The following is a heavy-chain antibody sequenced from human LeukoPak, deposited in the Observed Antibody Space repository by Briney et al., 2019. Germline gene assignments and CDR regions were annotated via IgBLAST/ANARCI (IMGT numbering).Heavy chain of an antibody. D-gene: IGHD2/OR15-2a*01. CDR2: ISDIGSI. CDR1: GGSISSYY. CDR3: AGHHPRNTVDF. V-gene: IGHV4-59*08. J-gene: IGHJ4*02. Sequence: SETLSLTCTVSGGSISSYYWSWIRQPPGQGLEWIAYISDIGSINYNPSLKSRVTISLDTSKNQFSLKLSSVTAADTAVYYCAGHHPRNTVDFWGQGTLVTVSS.